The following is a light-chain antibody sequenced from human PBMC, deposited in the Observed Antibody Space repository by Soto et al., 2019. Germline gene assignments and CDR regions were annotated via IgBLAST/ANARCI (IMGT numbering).Light chain of an antibody. V-gene: IGLV1-44*01. Sequence: QSVLTQPPSASGTPGQRVTISCSGSNSNIGSNTVSWYQQLPGTAPKSLIYSDNQRPPGVPDRISGSRSGTSASLAISGLQSDDEAEYYCAAWDDSLRGRVFGGGTKLTVL. CDR2: SDN. J-gene: IGLJ2*01. CDR1: NSNIGSNT. CDR3: AAWDDSLRGRV.